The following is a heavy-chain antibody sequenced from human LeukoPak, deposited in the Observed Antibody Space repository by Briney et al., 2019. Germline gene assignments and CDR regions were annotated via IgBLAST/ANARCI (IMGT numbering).Heavy chain of an antibody. CDR3: ARADYDTTYYYYYMDV. D-gene: IGHD3-9*01. J-gene: IGHJ6*03. V-gene: IGHV4-34*01. CDR1: GGSFSGYY. Sequence: SETLSLTCAVYGGSFSGYYWSWIRQPPGKGLEWIGEINHSGSTNYNPSLKSRVTISVDTSKNQFSLKLSSVTAADTAVYYCARADYDTTYYYYYMDVWGKGTTVTVSS. CDR2: INHSGST.